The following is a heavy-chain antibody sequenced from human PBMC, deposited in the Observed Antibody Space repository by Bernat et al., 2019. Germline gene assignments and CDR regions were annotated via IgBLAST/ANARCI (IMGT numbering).Heavy chain of an antibody. CDR2: FDPEDGET. Sequence: QLVQSGAEVKKPGASVKVSCKVSGYTLTELSMHWVRQAPGKGLEWMGGFDPEDGETIYAQKFQGRVTMTEDTSTDTAYMELSSLRSEDTAVYYCATVMLLAYCGGDCYRGGAFDIWGQGTMVTVSS. D-gene: IGHD2-21*02. CDR1: GYTLTELS. CDR3: ATVMLLAYCGGDCYRGGAFDI. V-gene: IGHV1-24*01. J-gene: IGHJ3*02.